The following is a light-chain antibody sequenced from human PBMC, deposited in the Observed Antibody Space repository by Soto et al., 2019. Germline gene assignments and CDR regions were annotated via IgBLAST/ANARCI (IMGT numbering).Light chain of an antibody. V-gene: IGLV1-47*01. CDR3: AAWDDSLSGGV. Sequence: QSVLTQPPSASGTPGQRVTISCSGSSSNIGSNYVYWYQQLPGTAPKLLIYRNSQRPSGVPDRFSGSKSGTSASLAISGLRSEDEADYYCAAWDDSLSGGVFGGGTQLTVL. CDR2: RNS. CDR1: SSNIGSNY. J-gene: IGLJ3*02.